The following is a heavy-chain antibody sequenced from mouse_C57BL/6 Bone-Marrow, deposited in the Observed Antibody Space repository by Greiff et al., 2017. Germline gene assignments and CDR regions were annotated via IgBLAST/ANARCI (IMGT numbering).Heavy chain of an antibody. V-gene: IGHV1-55*01. J-gene: IGHJ2*01. CDR1: GYTFTSYW. CDR2: IYPGSGST. Sequence: VQLQQPGAELVKPGASVKMSCKASGYTFTSYWITWVKQRPGQGLEWIGDIYPGSGSTNYNEKFKSKDTLTVDTSSSTAYMQLSSLTSEDSAVYYCARWAVVAVYYFDYWGQGTTLTVSS. CDR3: ARWAVVAVYYFDY. D-gene: IGHD1-1*01.